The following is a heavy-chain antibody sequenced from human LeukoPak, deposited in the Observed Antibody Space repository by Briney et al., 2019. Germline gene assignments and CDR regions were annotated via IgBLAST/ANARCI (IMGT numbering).Heavy chain of an antibody. D-gene: IGHD2-2*02. CDR1: GFTFSIYA. J-gene: IGHJ6*02. CDR3: AEVPRCSSTSCYRHYGMDV. CDR2: INDSGGST. V-gene: IGHV3-23*01. Sequence: GGSLRLSCAASGFTFSIYAMSWVRQAPGKGLEWVSNINDSGGSTYYADSVKGRFTISRDNSKNTLYLQMNSLRAEDTAVYYCAEVPRCSSTSCYRHYGMDVWGQGTTVTVSS.